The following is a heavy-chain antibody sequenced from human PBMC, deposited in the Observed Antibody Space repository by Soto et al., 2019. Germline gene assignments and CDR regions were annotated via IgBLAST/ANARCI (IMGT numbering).Heavy chain of an antibody. Sequence: NPSETLSLTCTVSGGSISSSSYYCFCIRQPPGKGLEWIGSIYYSGSTYYNPSLKSRVTISVDTSKNQFSLKLSSVTAADTAVYYCARHLSVVTTYFDHWGQGTLVTVSS. CDR1: GGSISSSSYY. D-gene: IGHD2-15*01. CDR2: IYYSGST. CDR3: ARHLSVVTTYFDH. J-gene: IGHJ4*02. V-gene: IGHV4-39*01.